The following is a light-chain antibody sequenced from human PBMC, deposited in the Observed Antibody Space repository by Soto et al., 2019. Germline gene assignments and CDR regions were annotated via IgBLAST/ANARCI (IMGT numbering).Light chain of an antibody. CDR1: QDISIY. Sequence: DIQMTQSPSSLSASVGDRVTITCRASQDISIYLNWFQQKPGKAPKLLIYDVSNLEKGVPSRFTGSGSGTDFTLTINSLQPDEIATYYCQQYNVVPPTFGQGTKVEIK. CDR2: DVS. CDR3: QQYNVVPPT. V-gene: IGKV1-33*01. J-gene: IGKJ2*01.